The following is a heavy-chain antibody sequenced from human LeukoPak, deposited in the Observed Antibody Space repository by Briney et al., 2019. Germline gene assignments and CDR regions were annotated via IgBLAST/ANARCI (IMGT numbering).Heavy chain of an antibody. CDR2: INSDGSTT. Sequence: GGSLRLSCAVSGFTFSNYWMHWVRQAPGKGLVWASRINSDGSTTSYADSVKGRFTISRDNAKDTLFLQMNSLRAEDAAVYYCARERGGLSSSWYFTLDYWGQGTLVTVSS. J-gene: IGHJ4*02. CDR1: GFTFSNYW. CDR3: ARERGGLSSSWYFTLDY. V-gene: IGHV3-74*01. D-gene: IGHD6-13*01.